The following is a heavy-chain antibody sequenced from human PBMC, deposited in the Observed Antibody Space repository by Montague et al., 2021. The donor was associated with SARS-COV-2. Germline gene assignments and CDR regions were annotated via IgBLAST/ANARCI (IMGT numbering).Heavy chain of an antibody. CDR3: ARHARGGGYTSWFDS. D-gene: IGHD5-24*01. CDR1: GDSVSRGSSY. CDR2: IYYTGSR. V-gene: IGHV4-61*01. Sequence: SETLSLTCTVSGDSVSRGSSYWSWIRQPPGKGLEWIGYIYYTGSRKYNSSLKSRLTISVDTSKNQFSLKLSSVTAADPAVYYCARHARGGGYTSWFDSWGQGTLVTVSS. J-gene: IGHJ5*01.